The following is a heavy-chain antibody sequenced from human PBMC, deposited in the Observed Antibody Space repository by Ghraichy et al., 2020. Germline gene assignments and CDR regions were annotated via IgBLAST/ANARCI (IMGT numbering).Heavy chain of an antibody. D-gene: IGHD6-19*01. J-gene: IGHJ5*02. CDR2: IWYDGSNK. Sequence: GGSLRLSCTASGFTFSNYGMHWVRQAPGKGLEWVAVIWYDGSNKYYTDSVKGRFTISRDNPKNTLYLQMNSLRVEDTALYYCARSGGYSSGGDWFDPWGQGTQVTVSS. CDR3: ARSGGYSSGGDWFDP. V-gene: IGHV3-33*01. CDR1: GFTFSNYG.